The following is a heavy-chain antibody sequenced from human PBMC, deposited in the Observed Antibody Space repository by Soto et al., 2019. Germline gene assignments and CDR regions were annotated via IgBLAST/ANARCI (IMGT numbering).Heavy chain of an antibody. CDR3: ARDRKQSNYFDY. V-gene: IGHV4-30-2*01. J-gene: IGHJ4*02. CDR2: IHQTGIT. CDR1: GGSISSGGYS. Sequence: PSETLSLTCAVSGGSISSGGYSWSWIRQPPGKGLEWIGYIHQTGITYYNPSLKSRVTISLDRSNNQFSLNLSSVTAADTAVYFCARDRKQSNYFDYWDQGTLVTVSS.